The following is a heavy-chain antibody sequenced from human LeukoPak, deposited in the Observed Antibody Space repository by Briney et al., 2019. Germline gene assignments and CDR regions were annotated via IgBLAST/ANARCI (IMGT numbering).Heavy chain of an antibody. Sequence: GGSLRLSCAASGFTFSSYAMSWVRQAPGKGLEGVSAISGSGGSTYYADSVKGRFTISRDNSKNTLYLQMNSLRAEDTAVYYCATMTTVTLSNTYFDYWGQGTLVTVSS. D-gene: IGHD4-17*01. CDR2: ISGSGGST. V-gene: IGHV3-23*01. CDR1: GFTFSSYA. CDR3: ATMTTVTLSNTYFDY. J-gene: IGHJ4*02.